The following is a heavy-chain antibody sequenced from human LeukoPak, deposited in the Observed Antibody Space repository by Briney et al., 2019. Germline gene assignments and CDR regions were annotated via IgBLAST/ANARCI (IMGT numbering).Heavy chain of an antibody. V-gene: IGHV1-18*01. CDR2: ISGYNGNA. Sequence: ASVKVSCKASGYTFTTYGINWVRQAPGQGLEWMGWISGYNGNANYAQKLQGRVTMTTDTSTSTAYMELRSLRSDDTAVYYCARGQGITIFGVVNPHSYYMDVWGKGTTVTVSS. CDR3: ARGQGITIFGVVNPHSYYMDV. J-gene: IGHJ6*03. CDR1: GYTFTTYG. D-gene: IGHD3-3*01.